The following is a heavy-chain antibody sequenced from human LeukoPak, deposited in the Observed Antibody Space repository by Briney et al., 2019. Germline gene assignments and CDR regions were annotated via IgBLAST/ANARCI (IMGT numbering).Heavy chain of an antibody. Sequence: GGSLRLSCAASGFTFSSYGMHWVRQAPGKGLEWVAVISYDGSNKYYADSVKGRFTISRDNSKNTLYLQMNSLRAEDTAVYYCARAATNGNFDYWGQGTLVTVSS. V-gene: IGHV3-30*19. J-gene: IGHJ4*02. D-gene: IGHD2-15*01. CDR1: GFTFSSYG. CDR2: ISYDGSNK. CDR3: ARAATNGNFDY.